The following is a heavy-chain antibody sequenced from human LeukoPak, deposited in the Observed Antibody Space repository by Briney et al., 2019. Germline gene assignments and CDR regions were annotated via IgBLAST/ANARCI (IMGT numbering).Heavy chain of an antibody. D-gene: IGHD2-8*02. V-gene: IGHV5-51*01. Sequence: GESLKISCKGSGYSFTSYWISWVRQMPGKGLEWMGIIYPGDSEIRYSPSFQGQVTISADKSINTAYLQWSSLKASDTAMYYCARQEYSDLWYWRYNWFDPWGQGTLVTVSS. J-gene: IGHJ5*02. CDR2: IYPGDSEI. CDR3: ARQEYSDLWYWRYNWFDP. CDR1: GYSFTSYW.